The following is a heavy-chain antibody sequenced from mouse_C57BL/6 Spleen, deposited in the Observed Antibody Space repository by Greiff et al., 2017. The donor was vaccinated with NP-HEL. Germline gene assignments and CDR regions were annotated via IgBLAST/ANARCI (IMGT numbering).Heavy chain of an antibody. J-gene: IGHJ4*01. CDR2: INPDSSTI. CDR3: ARHDYDHYAMDY. D-gene: IGHD2-4*01. Sequence: AGGGVDFSRYWMSWVRRAPGKGLEWIGEINPDSSTINYAPSLKDKFIISRDNAKNTLYLQMSKVRSEDTALYYCARHDYDHYAMDYWGQGTSVTVSS. V-gene: IGHV4-1*01. CDR1: GVDFSRYW.